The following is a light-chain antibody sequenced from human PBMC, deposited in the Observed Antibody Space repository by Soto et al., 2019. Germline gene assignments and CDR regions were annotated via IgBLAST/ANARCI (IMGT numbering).Light chain of an antibody. Sequence: QSVLTQPPSVSAAPGQKVTISCSGSSSNIGNNYVSWYQQLPGTAPKLLIYDNNKRPSGIPDRFSGSKSGTSATLGITGLXTGDEADYYCGTWDSSLSAVVFGGGTQLTVL. V-gene: IGLV1-51*01. J-gene: IGLJ2*01. CDR3: GTWDSSLSAVV. CDR2: DNN. CDR1: SSNIGNNY.